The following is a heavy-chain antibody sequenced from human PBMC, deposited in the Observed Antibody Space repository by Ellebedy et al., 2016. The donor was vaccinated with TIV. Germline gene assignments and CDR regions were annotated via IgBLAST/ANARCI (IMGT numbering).Heavy chain of an antibody. J-gene: IGHJ4*02. CDR2: INSGSSSI. V-gene: IGHV3-48*01. Sequence: GESLKISCAASGFTFSSYSMNWVRQAPGKGLEWISYINSGSSSIYYADSVKGRFTISRDNAKNSLYLQMNSLRAEDTAVYYCARDQTATILYWGQGTLVTVSS. CDR3: ARDQTATILY. D-gene: IGHD5-24*01. CDR1: GFTFSSYS.